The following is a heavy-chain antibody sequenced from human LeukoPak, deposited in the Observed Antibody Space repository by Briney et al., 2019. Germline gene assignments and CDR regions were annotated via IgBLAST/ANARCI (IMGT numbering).Heavy chain of an antibody. CDR2: INHSGST. D-gene: IGHD2-15*01. Sequence: SETLSLTCAVYGGSFSGYYWSWIRQPPGKGLEWIGEINHSGSTNYNPSLKSRVTISVDTSKNQFSLKLSSVTAADTAVYYCARGGVIVVVVRGAGMDVWGQGTTVTVSS. V-gene: IGHV4-34*01. CDR1: GGSFSGYY. CDR3: ARGGVIVVVVRGAGMDV. J-gene: IGHJ6*02.